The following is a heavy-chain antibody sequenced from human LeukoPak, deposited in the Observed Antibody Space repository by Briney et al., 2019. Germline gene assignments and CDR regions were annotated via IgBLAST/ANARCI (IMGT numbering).Heavy chain of an antibody. CDR1: GFTLSSYE. V-gene: IGHV3-30*18. CDR3: AKVRWGSDNALDS. Sequence: GGTLRLSCIASGFTLSSYEMSWIRQAPGKGLEWLAVISHDGSNKYYADSVKGRITISRDNSMNTLYLQMNSLRAEDTAVYYCAKVRWGSDNALDSWGQGTLVTGSS. D-gene: IGHD3-16*01. CDR2: ISHDGSNK. J-gene: IGHJ4*02.